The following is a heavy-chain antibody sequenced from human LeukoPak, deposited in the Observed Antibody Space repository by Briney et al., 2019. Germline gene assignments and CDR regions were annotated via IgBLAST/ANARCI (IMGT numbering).Heavy chain of an antibody. D-gene: IGHD1-26*01. J-gene: IGHJ5*02. CDR2: TIPIFGTA. CDR1: GGAFTCYA. CDR3: ARDPRRGTIVAATVWSAP. V-gene: IGHV1-69*05. Sequence: SVKVCCKAAGGAFTCYAISMGRQAPGPGLELVGGTIPIFGTANYSQKFQGRVTITTYETTSTAYMEPSSLRTEDTAVYCCARDPRRGTIVAATVWSAPWGQGTLVTVPS.